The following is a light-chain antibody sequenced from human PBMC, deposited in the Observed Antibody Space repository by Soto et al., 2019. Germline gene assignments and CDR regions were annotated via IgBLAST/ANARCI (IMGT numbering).Light chain of an antibody. CDR2: DVN. V-gene: IGLV2-8*01. CDR3: GTWDSSLSQWV. J-gene: IGLJ3*02. Sequence: QSALTQPPSASGSPGQSLTISCTGTSSDVGAHNYVSWYQQNPGKAPKLMLYDVNKRPSGVPDRFSGSKSGNTASLTVSGLQAEDEADYYCGTWDSSLSQWVFGGGTKLTVL. CDR1: SSDVGAHNY.